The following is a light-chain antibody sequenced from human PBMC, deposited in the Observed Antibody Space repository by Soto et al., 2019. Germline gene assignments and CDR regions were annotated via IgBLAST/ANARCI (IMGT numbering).Light chain of an antibody. CDR1: QSVSSY. J-gene: IGKJ1*01. CDR3: QQRSNWWT. V-gene: IGKV3-11*01. Sequence: EFVLTQSPGTLSLSPGERATLSSRASQSVSSYLAWYQQKPGQAPRLLIYDASNRATGIPARFSGSGSGTDFTLTISSLEPEDFAVYYCQQRSNWWTFGQGTKVDIK. CDR2: DAS.